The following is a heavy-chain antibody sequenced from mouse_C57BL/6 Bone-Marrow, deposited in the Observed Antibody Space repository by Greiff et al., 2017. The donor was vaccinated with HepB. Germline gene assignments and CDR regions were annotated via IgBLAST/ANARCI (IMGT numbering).Heavy chain of an antibody. CDR3: ARDYDYYFDY. V-gene: IGHV1-69*01. CDR2: IDPSDSYT. D-gene: IGHD2-4*01. Sequence: QVQLQQSGAELVMPGASVKLSCKASGHTFTSYWMHWVKQRPGQGLEWIGEIDPSDSYTNYNQKFKGKSTLTVDKSSSTAYMQLSSLTSEDSAVYYCARDYDYYFDYWGQGTTLTVSS. CDR1: GHTFTSYW. J-gene: IGHJ2*01.